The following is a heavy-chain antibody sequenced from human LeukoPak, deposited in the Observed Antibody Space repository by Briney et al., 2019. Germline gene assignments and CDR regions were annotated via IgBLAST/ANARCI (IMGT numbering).Heavy chain of an antibody. V-gene: IGHV3-74*01. CDR3: ARDYFSRAALLGYFDL. CDR2: INSDGTSI. D-gene: IGHD2-15*01. Sequence: GGSLRLSCAASGFTLSSYWMHWVRQAPGKGLVWVSRINSDGTSISYADSVKGRFTISRDIAQNTLYLQMNSLRAEDTAVYYCARDYFSRAALLGYFDLWGRGTLVTVSS. J-gene: IGHJ2*01. CDR1: GFTLSSYW.